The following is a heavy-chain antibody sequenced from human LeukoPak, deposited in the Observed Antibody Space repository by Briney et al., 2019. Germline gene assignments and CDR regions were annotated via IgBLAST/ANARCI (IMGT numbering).Heavy chain of an antibody. CDR3: AKARLDYGDYFGMDV. V-gene: IGHV3-23*01. D-gene: IGHD4-17*01. CDR2: SCGSVSGSGDCT. J-gene: IGHJ6*02. Sequence: PGGSLRLSCAASGFSFGSYAMSLVRQAAGKGLEWVSESCGSVSGSGDCTHYADSVKGRFTISRDNSKKTLYLQMNSLRAEDTAVYYCAKARLDYGDYFGMDVWGQGTTVTVSS. CDR1: GFSFGSYA.